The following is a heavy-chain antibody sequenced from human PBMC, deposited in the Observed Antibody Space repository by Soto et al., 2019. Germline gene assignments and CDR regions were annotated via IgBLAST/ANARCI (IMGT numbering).Heavy chain of an antibody. CDR2: IIPILGIA. CDR3: ARTKYTPSLKSRVTISVDTSKNQVSLKLSSVNAADTAVYYCARGLRAATPKLKRPKDPPTDKRSAY. Sequence: SVKVSCKASGGTFSSYTISWVRQAPGQGLEWMGRIIPILGIANYAQKFRGRVTITADKSTSTAYMELSSLRSEDTAVYYCARTKYTPSLKSRVTISVDTSKNQVSLKLSSVNAADTAVYYCARGLRAATPKLKRPKDPPTDKRSAYWGQGTLVTVFS. CDR1: GGTFSSYT. V-gene: IGHV1-69*02. D-gene: IGHD3-10*01. J-gene: IGHJ4*02.